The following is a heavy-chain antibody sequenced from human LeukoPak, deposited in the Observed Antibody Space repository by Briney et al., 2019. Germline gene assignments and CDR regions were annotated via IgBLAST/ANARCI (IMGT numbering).Heavy chain of an antibody. D-gene: IGHD3-22*01. V-gene: IGHV3-74*01. CDR2: INSDGSST. CDR1: GFTFSSYW. J-gene: IGHJ4*02. CDR3: VRAMIVVVIHD. Sequence: PGGSLRLSCAASGFTFSSYWMHWVRQAPGKGLVWVSRINSDGSSTSYADSVKSRFTISRDNAKNTLYLHMNSLRAEDTAVYYCVRAMIVVVIHDWGQGTLVTVSS.